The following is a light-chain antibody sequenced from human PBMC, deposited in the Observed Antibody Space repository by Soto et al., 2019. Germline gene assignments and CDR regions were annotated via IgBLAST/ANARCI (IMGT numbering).Light chain of an antibody. CDR3: QQYNNWPWGT. CDR1: QSISSN. V-gene: IGKV3-15*01. J-gene: IGKJ1*01. Sequence: EMVMTQSPATLSVSPGERATLSCRASQSISSNLAWYQQKPGRAPKLLIYGASTRATGVPARFSGSGSGTDFNLTISSLQSEDFAVYYCQQYNNWPWGTFGQGTKVEIK. CDR2: GAS.